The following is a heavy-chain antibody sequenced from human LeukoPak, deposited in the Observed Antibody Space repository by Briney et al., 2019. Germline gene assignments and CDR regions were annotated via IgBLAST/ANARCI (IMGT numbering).Heavy chain of an antibody. Sequence: PGGSLRLSCAASGVTFSSYAMSWVRQAPGKGLEWGSAISGSGGSTYYADSVKGRFTISRDNSKNTLYMQMNSLRAEHTAVYYCAKDPGTESDFWSGYAGYFDSWGQGTLVTVSS. CDR1: GVTFSSYA. CDR3: AKDPGTESDFWSGYAGYFDS. V-gene: IGHV3-23*01. CDR2: ISGSGGST. J-gene: IGHJ4*02. D-gene: IGHD3-3*01.